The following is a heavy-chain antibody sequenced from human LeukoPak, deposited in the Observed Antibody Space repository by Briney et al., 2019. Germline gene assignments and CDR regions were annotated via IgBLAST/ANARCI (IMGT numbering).Heavy chain of an antibody. CDR2: IYYSGST. CDR1: GGSISSGDYY. J-gene: IGHJ2*01. Sequence: SETLSLTCTVSGGSISSGDYYWSWIRQPPGKGLEWIGYIYYSGSTYYNPSLKSRVTISVDTSKNQFSLKLSSVTAADTAVCYCARAMTTTGRYFDLWGRGTLVTVSS. CDR3: ARAMTTTGRYFDL. D-gene: IGHD4-17*01. V-gene: IGHV4-30-4*01.